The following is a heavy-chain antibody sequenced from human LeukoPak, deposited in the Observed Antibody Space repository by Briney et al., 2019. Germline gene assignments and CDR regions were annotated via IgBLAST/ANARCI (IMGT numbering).Heavy chain of an antibody. V-gene: IGHV3-30*03. CDR1: GFTFSSYG. CDR3: ARDRAWNYFDY. CDR2: ISNDGSRK. D-gene: IGHD3-3*01. J-gene: IGHJ4*02. Sequence: PGRSLRLSCAASGFTFSSYGMHWVRQAPGKGLEWVAIISNDGSRKYYAHSVGGRFTISRDNSKNTLYLQMDSLRAEDTAVYYCARDRAWNYFDYWGQGTLVTVSS.